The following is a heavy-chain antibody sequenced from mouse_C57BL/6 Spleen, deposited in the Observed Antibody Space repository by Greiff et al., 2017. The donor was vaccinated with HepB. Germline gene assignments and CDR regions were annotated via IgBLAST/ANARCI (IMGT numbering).Heavy chain of an antibody. Sequence: DVKLQESGPGLVKPSQSLSLTCSVTGYSITSGYYWNWIRQFPGNKLEWMGYISYDGSNNYNPSLKNRISITRDTSKNQFFLKLNSVTTEDTATYYCARDGITTVVADWYFDVWGTGTTVTVSS. CDR2: ISYDGSN. CDR3: ARDGITTVVADWYFDV. CDR1: GYSITSGYY. V-gene: IGHV3-6*01. J-gene: IGHJ1*03. D-gene: IGHD1-1*01.